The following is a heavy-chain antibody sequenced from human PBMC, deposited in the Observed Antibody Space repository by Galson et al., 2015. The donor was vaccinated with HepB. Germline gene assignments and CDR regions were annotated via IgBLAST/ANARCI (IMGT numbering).Heavy chain of an antibody. CDR1: GYTFTSYG. V-gene: IGHV1-18*01. CDR2: ISAYNGNT. Sequence: SVKVSCKASGYTFTSYGISWVRQAPGQGLEWMGWISAYNGNTNYAQKLQGRVTMTTDTSTSTAYMELRSLRSDDTAVYYCARVQLGYCSSTSCSSYYYYYMDVWGKGTTVTVSS. CDR3: ARVQLGYCSSTSCSSYYYYYMDV. J-gene: IGHJ6*03. D-gene: IGHD2-2*01.